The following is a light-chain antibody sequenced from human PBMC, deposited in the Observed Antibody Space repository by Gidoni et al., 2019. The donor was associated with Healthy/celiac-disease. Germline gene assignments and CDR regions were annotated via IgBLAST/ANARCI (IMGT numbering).Light chain of an antibody. CDR2: DAS. J-gene: IGKJ4*01. CDR3: QQRSNWPPVLT. CDR1: QSVSSY. V-gene: IGKV3-11*01. Sequence: EIVLTQSQATLSLSPGERSALSCRASQSVSSYLAWYQQKPGQAPRLLIYDASNRATGIPARFSGSWSGTDFTLTISILEPEDFAVYYCQQRSNWPPVLTFGGGTKVEIK.